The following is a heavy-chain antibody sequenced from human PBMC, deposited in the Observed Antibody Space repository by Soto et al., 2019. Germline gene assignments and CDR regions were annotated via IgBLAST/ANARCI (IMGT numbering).Heavy chain of an antibody. D-gene: IGHD3-16*02. CDR1: GFTFSSSW. Sequence: GGSLRLSCAASGFTFSSSWMNWVRQAPGKGLEWVADIKEDGSEKYYVDSLKGRFTISRDNAKNSLYLQMNSLRAEDTAVYYCARSSGGVFGIIIEGSNWLAPWGQGSLVTVSS. J-gene: IGHJ5*02. CDR3: ARSSGGVFGIIIEGSNWLAP. CDR2: IKEDGSEK. V-gene: IGHV3-7*03.